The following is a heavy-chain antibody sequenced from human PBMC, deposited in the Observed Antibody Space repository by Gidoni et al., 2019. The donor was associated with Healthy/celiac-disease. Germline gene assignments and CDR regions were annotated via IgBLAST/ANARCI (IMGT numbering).Heavy chain of an antibody. CDR1: GFTFSSYS. V-gene: IGHV3-21*01. J-gene: IGHJ6*02. CDR2: ISSSSSYI. D-gene: IGHD6-13*01. Sequence: EVQLVESGGGLVKPGGSLRLSCAAFGFTFSSYSMNWVRQAPGKGLEWVSSISSSSSYIYYADSVKGRFTISRDNAKNSLYLQMNSLRAEDTAVYYCARDNGPPRFIAGNYYYYYGMDVWGQGTTVTVSS. CDR3: ARDNGPPRFIAGNYYYYYGMDV.